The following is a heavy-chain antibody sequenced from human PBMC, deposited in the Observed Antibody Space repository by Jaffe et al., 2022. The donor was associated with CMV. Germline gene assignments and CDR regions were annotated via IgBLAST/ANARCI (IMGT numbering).Heavy chain of an antibody. D-gene: IGHD3-10*01. CDR1: GFTFSNYD. J-gene: IGHJ4*02. V-gene: IGHV3-30*18. Sequence: QVQVVESGGGVVQPGTSLRLSCAASGFTFSNYDMHWVRQAPGRGLEWVAVISYDGTNKYYADSVKGRFTTSRDNSKNTVYLQMSSLTTDDTAIYYCAKDDYGFDYWGQGTLVIVSS. CDR3: AKDDYGFDY. CDR2: ISYDGTNK.